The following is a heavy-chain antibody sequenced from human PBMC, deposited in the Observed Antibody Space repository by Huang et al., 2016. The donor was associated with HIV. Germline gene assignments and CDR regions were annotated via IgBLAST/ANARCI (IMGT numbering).Heavy chain of an antibody. CDR1: GFTFRDHP. D-gene: IGHD6-19*01. CDR3: ARDTTTVAGLDF. J-gene: IGHJ4*02. Sequence: QVQLVESGGGVVQPGRSLRLSCAVSGFTFRDHPMHWVRQASGKGLEWVAVISFDGRNKFYADFVRGRFTISRDNSKNIVYLQLNSLTPADTSIYYCARDTTTVAGLDFWGQGALVTVSS. V-gene: IGHV3-30*14. CDR2: ISFDGRNK.